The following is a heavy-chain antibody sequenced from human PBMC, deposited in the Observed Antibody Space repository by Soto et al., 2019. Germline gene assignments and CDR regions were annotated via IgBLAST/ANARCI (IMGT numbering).Heavy chain of an antibody. CDR3: AKDLWFGELFRPHHYYYYYGMDA. V-gene: IGHV3-23*01. Sequence: PGGSLRLSCAASGFTFSSYAMSWVRQAPGKGLEWVSAISGSGGSTYYADSVKGRFTISRDNSKNTLYLQMNSLRAEDTAVYYCAKDLWFGELFRPHHYYYYYGMDAWGQGTTVTVSS. CDR2: ISGSGGST. CDR1: GFTFSSYA. J-gene: IGHJ6*02. D-gene: IGHD3-10*01.